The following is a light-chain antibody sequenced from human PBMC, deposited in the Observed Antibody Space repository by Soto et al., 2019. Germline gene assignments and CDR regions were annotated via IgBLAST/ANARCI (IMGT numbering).Light chain of an antibody. CDR2: GAS. CDR3: QHYNNWPPWT. Sequence: EVVMTQSPDTLSVSPGERATLSCRASQSVGSNLAWYQQKPGQAPRLLIYGASIRATGLTARFSGSGSGTEFTLTISSLQSEDFAVYYCQHYNNWPPWTFGQGTKVDIK. CDR1: QSVGSN. J-gene: IGKJ1*01. V-gene: IGKV3-15*01.